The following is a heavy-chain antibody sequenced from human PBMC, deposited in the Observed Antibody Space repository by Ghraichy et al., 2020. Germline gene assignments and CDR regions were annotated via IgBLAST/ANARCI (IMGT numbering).Heavy chain of an antibody. Sequence: GGSLRLSCADSGLTFRRFAMHWVRQAPGKGLEWVAFISYEGSGKFYADSVRGRFTISRDNSKNTLYLQMNNLRAEDTAMYYCARDWYSGKTDTFDMWGQGTMVTVSS. CDR2: ISYEGSGK. J-gene: IGHJ3*02. V-gene: IGHV3-30*04. D-gene: IGHD1-26*01. CDR3: ARDWYSGKTDTFDM. CDR1: GLTFRRFA.